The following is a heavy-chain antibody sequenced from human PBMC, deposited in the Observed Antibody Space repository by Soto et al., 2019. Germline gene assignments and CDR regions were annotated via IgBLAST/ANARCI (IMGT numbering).Heavy chain of an antibody. Sequence: DVQLVESGGGSVQPGRSLRLSCVASGFTFESYAMHWVRQVPGKGLEWVSGISWNSGSIGYEDSVKGRFTISRDNDQKSLYLEMNSLRVEDTAFYYCVKDIHEQWLVSHFEYWGQGALVTVSS. CDR3: VKDIHEQWLVSHFEY. V-gene: IGHV3-9*01. CDR1: GFTFESYA. D-gene: IGHD6-19*01. CDR2: ISWNSGSI. J-gene: IGHJ4*02.